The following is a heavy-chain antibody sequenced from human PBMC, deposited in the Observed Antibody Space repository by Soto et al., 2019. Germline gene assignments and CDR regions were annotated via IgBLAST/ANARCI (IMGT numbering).Heavy chain of an antibody. Sequence: ASVKVSCNASGYTFTGYYIHWVRQAPGQGLEWMGWINPNSGGTKYAQKFQDWVTMTRDTSISTAYMELRRLRSDDTAVYYCARRHDSTLDAFDIWGQGTTVTVSS. D-gene: IGHD3-22*01. J-gene: IGHJ3*02. CDR2: INPNSGGT. CDR3: ARRHDSTLDAFDI. CDR1: GYTFTGYY. V-gene: IGHV1-2*04.